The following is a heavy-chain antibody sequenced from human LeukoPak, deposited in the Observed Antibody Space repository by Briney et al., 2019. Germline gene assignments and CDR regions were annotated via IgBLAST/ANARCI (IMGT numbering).Heavy chain of an antibody. J-gene: IGHJ4*02. D-gene: IGHD3-22*01. CDR2: IRSKANSYAT. CDR3: TRPSYDSSVSGVVY. CDR1: GFTFSGSA. V-gene: IGHV3-73*01. Sequence: GGSLRLSCATSGFTFSGSAVHWVRQASGKGLEWVGRIRSKANSYATTDVASVRGRFSISRDDSKNTAYLQMNSLKTEDTAVYYCTRPSYDSSVSGVVYWGQGTLVTVSS.